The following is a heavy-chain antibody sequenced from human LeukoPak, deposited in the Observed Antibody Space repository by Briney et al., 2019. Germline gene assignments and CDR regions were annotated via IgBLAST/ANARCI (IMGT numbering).Heavy chain of an antibody. J-gene: IGHJ4*02. CDR2: ISSSSSYI. Sequence: GGSLRLSCAASGFTFSSYSMNWVRQAPGKGLEWVSSISSSSSYIYYADSVKGRFTISRDNAKNSLYLQMNSLRAEDTAVYYCAREFTAAAPFDYWGQGTLVTVSS. D-gene: IGHD6-13*01. CDR3: AREFTAAAPFDY. V-gene: IGHV3-21*01. CDR1: GFTFSSYS.